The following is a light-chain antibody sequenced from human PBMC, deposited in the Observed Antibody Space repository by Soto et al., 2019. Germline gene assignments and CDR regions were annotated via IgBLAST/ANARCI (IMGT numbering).Light chain of an antibody. V-gene: IGLV4-69*01. CDR3: QTWGTDTVV. CDR2: LNSDGSH. Sequence: QLVLTQSPSASASLGASVKLTCTLNSGHSSYIIAWHQQQPEKGPRYLMKLNSDGSHNKGDGIPDRFSGSSSGAERYLTISSLQSEDEADYYCQTWGTDTVVFGGGTQLTVL. CDR1: SGHSSYI. J-gene: IGLJ2*01.